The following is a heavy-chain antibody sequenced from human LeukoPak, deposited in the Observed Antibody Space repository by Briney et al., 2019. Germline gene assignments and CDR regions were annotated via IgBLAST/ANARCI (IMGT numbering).Heavy chain of an antibody. V-gene: IGHV1-18*01. J-gene: IGHJ4*02. CDR1: GYTFTSYG. CDR2: ISAYNGNT. Sequence: ASVKVSCKASGYTFTSYGISWVRQAPGQGLEWMGWISAYNGNTNYAQKLQGRVTMTTDTSTSTAYMELRSLRSDDTAVYYCARDLGRITMIVVAPPGYWGQGTLVTVSS. D-gene: IGHD3-22*01. CDR3: ARDLGRITMIVVAPPGY.